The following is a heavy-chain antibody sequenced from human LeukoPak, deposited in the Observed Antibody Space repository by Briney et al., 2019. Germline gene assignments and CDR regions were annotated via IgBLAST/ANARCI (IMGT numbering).Heavy chain of an antibody. D-gene: IGHD3-10*01. J-gene: IGHJ4*02. V-gene: IGHV3-30*02. Sequence: GGSLRLSCAASGFTFNSYRMNWVRQAPGKGLEWVTFIQYDGSKKYYADSVKGRFTISRDNSKNTLYLEMNSLRAEDTAVYYCAKDIGSYYDYWGQGILVTVSS. CDR2: IQYDGSKK. CDR3: AKDIGSYYDY. CDR1: GFTFNSYR.